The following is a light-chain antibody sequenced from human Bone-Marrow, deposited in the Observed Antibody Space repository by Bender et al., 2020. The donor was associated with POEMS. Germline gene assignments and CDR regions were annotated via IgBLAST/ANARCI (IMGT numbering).Light chain of an antibody. CDR1: NSNVGIYNL. CDR3: CSYVGGSAYV. V-gene: IGLV2-23*02. Sequence: QSALTQPASVSGSPGQSITISCTGTNSNVGIYNLVSWFQQYPGKAPKLVIYDVNNRPSGISNRFSGSTSGNTASLTISGLQAEDEADYYCCSYVGGSAYVFGTGTKVTVL. J-gene: IGLJ1*01. CDR2: DVN.